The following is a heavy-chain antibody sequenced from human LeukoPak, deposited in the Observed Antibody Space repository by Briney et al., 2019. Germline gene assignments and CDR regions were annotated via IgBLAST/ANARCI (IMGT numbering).Heavy chain of an antibody. Sequence: GGSLRLSCAASGFTFSRYGIHWVRQAPGKGLEWVAVISYDGGIKYYADSVKGRFTISRDNSKNTLYLEMSSLRAEDTAVYYCARPAYCGGNCYYFPDYWGQGTLVTVSS. CDR3: ARPAYCGGNCYYFPDY. CDR2: ISYDGGIK. CDR1: GFTFSRYG. J-gene: IGHJ4*02. V-gene: IGHV3-30*03. D-gene: IGHD2-21*01.